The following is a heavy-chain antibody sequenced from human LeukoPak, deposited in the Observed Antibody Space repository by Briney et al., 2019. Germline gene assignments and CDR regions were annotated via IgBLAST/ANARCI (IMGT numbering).Heavy chain of an antibody. CDR3: ARDRGDGYNWDY. CDR2: IYYSGST. Sequence: PSETLSLTCSVSGGSTSTYYWSWIRQPPGKGLEWIGYIYYSGSTKYNPSLKSRVTISVDTSKKQLSLKVSSVTAADTAVYYCARDRGDGYNWDYWGQGTLVTVSS. V-gene: IGHV4-59*01. D-gene: IGHD5-24*01. J-gene: IGHJ4*02. CDR1: GGSTSTYY.